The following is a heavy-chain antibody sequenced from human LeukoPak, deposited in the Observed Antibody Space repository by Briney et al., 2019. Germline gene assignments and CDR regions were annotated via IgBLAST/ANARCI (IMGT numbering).Heavy chain of an antibody. CDR1: GFTFSSYA. CDR3: AREYYYDSSGYLFDY. V-gene: IGHV3-30-3*01. CDR2: ISYDGSNK. Sequence: PGRSLRLSCAASGFTFSSYAIHWVRQAPGKGLEWVAVISYDGSNKYYADSVKGRFTISRDNSKNTLYLQMNSLRAEDMAVYYCAREYYYDSSGYLFDYWGQGTLVTVSS. D-gene: IGHD3-22*01. J-gene: IGHJ4*02.